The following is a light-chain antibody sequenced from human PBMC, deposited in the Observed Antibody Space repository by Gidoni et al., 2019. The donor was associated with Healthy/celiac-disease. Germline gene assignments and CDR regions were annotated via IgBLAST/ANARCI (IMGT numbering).Light chain of an antibody. CDR3: QQYDNLSLT. J-gene: IGKJ4*01. Sequence: DIQMTQSPSSLSASVGDRVTITCQASQDISNYLNWYQQKPGKAPKLLIYDASNLETGVPSRFSGSGSGTDFTFTISSLQAEDIATYYCQQYDNLSLTFGGXTKVEIK. V-gene: IGKV1-33*01. CDR2: DAS. CDR1: QDISNY.